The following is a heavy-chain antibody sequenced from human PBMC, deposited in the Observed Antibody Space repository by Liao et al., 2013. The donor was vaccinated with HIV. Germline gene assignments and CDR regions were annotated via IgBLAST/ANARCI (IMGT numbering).Heavy chain of an antibody. CDR2: VYNSGST. D-gene: IGHD6-13*01. CDR1: GDSISSYY. V-gene: IGHV4-59*01. CDR3: AKGYSSTWRIRPDAFDI. J-gene: IGHJ3*02. Sequence: QVQLQESGSGLVKPSETLSLTCTVSGDSISSYYWTWIRQPPGKGLEWIGYVYNSGSTNYNPSLKSRVTISVDTSKNQFSLKLSSVTAADTAVYYCAKGYSSTWRIRPDAFDIWGQGTMVTVSS.